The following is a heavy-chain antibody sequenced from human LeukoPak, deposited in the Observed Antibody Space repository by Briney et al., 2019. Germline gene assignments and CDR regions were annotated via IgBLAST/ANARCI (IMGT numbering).Heavy chain of an antibody. CDR1: GGPISSGGYY. CDR2: IYYSGST. CDR3: ARVNIAARPPGSFDY. Sequence: SQTLSLTCTVSGGPISSGGYYWSWIRQHPGKGLEWIGYIYYSGSTYYNPSLKSRVTISVDASKNQFSLKLSSVTAADTAVYYCARVNIAARPPGSFDYWGQGTLVTVSS. V-gene: IGHV4-31*03. D-gene: IGHD6-6*01. J-gene: IGHJ4*02.